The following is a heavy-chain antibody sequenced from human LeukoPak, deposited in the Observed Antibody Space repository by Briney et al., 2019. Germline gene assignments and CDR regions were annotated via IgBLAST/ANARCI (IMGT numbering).Heavy chain of an antibody. J-gene: IGHJ5*02. V-gene: IGHV3-48*03. CDR3: TRDLDGSGSYNWFDP. Sequence: PGGSLRLSCSASGFTFSSYEMNWVRQAPGKGLEWVSYISSSGSTIYYADSVKGRFTISRDNAKHSLYLQMNSLRVEDTAVYYCTRDLDGSGSYNWFDPWGQGTLVTVSS. D-gene: IGHD3-10*01. CDR1: GFTFSSYE. CDR2: ISSSGSTI.